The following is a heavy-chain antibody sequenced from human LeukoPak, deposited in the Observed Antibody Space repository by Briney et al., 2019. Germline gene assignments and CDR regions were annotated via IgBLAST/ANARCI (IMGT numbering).Heavy chain of an antibody. CDR2: ISKGSGYI. V-gene: IGHV3-21*01. Sequence: GGSLRLSCVGSGFAFSNYSFNWVRQAPGKGLEWVSSISKGSGYIYQTDSVKGRFTISRDNAKNSLFLEMNSLRVEDTAVYYCVRDMGRESIFDYWGQGTLVTVSS. D-gene: IGHD3-10*01. J-gene: IGHJ4*02. CDR1: GFAFSNYS. CDR3: VRDMGRESIFDY.